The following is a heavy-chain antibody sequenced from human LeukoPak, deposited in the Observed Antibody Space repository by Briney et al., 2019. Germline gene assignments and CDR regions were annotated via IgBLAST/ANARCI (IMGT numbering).Heavy chain of an antibody. D-gene: IGHD3-10*01. CDR3: ARDYYGGHNLYNFDF. CDR1: GYTFTGYY. CDR2: INPSGGRT. J-gene: IGHJ4*02. V-gene: IGHV1-46*01. Sequence: ASVKVSCKASGYTFTGYYMHWVRQAPGQGLEWMGWINPSGGRTTYAKKFQGRVTMTRDTSTNTVYTELSSLRSDDTAVYYCARDYYGGHNLYNFDFWGQGTRVIVSS.